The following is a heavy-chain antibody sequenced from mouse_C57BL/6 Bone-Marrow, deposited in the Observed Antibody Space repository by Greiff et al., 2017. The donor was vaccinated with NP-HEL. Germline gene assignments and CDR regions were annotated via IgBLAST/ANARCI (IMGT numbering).Heavy chain of an antibody. J-gene: IGHJ1*03. D-gene: IGHD1-1*01. CDR1: GYTFTGYW. Sequence: VQLQQSGAELMKPGASVKLSCKATGYTFTGYWIEWVKQRPGHGLEWIGELLPGSGSTNYNEKFKGKATFPADTSSNTAYMQLSSLTTEDSAIYYCARSPYYYGSRYWYFDVWGTGTTVTVSS. V-gene: IGHV1-9*01. CDR2: LLPGSGST. CDR3: ARSPYYYGSRYWYFDV.